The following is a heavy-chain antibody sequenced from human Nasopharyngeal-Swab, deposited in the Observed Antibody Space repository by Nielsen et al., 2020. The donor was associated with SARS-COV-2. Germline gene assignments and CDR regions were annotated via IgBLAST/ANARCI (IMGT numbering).Heavy chain of an antibody. D-gene: IGHD6-13*01. V-gene: IGHV4-34*01. CDR2: INHSGST. CDR3: ARGFPGAAAGTDY. J-gene: IGHJ4*02. Sequence: WIRQPPGKGLEWIGEINHSGSTNYNPSLKSRATISVDTSKNQFSLKLSSVTAADTAVYYCARGFPGAAAGTDYWGQGTLVTVSS.